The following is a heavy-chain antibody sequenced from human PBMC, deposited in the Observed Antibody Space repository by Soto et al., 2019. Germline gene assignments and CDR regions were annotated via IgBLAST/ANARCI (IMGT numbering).Heavy chain of an antibody. J-gene: IGHJ4*02. CDR1: GFTFSSYW. CDR3: ARDVGYYYDSSGYYRFDY. V-gene: IGHV3-74*01. D-gene: IGHD3-22*01. Sequence: GGSLRLSCAASGFTFSSYWMHWVRQAPGKGLVWVSRINSDGSSTSYADSVKGRFTISRDNAKNSLYLQMNSLRDEDTAVYYCARDVGYYYDSSGYYRFDYWGQGTRVTVSS. CDR2: INSDGSST.